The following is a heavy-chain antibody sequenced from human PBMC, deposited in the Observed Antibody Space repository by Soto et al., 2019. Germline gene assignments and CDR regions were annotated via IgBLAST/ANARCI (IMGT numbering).Heavy chain of an antibody. CDR1: GFTFTDHF. D-gene: IGHD1-26*01. CDR2: VRTELRGYST. Sequence: EVQLVESGGNLVQPGGSLRLSCVASGFTFTDHFMDWVRQAPGKGLEWVGRVRTELRGYSTDYAASVKGRFIISRDDSHNSIYLKMNSLRTEDTAVYDCVRDRSWSYESWGLGTLVIVSS. CDR3: VRDRSWSYES. J-gene: IGHJ5*02. V-gene: IGHV3-72*01.